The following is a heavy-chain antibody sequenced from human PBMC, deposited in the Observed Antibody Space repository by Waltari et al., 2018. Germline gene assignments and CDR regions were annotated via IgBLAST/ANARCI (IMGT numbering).Heavy chain of an antibody. J-gene: IGHJ6*03. V-gene: IGHV3-21*02. CDR1: GFKVNRPS. CDR3: AREAPNYYYYMDV. Sequence: EEQLVESGGGLVKPGGSLRLSCAGSGFKVNRPSMNWVRQAPGKGLEWVASIGGNDGSIYYADSVKGRFTVSRDNAKNSLFLQMDSLRGDDTALYYCAREAPNYYYYMDVWGKGTTVTVS. CDR2: IGGNDGSI.